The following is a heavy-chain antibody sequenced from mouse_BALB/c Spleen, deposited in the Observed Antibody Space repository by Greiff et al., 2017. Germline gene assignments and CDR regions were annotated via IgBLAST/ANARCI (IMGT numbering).Heavy chain of an antibody. CDR3: AREGASSAWFAY. V-gene: IGHV2-9*02. J-gene: IGHJ3*01. Sequence: VQRVESGPGLVAPSQSLSITCTVSGFSLTSYGVHWVRQPPGKGLEWLGVIWAGGSTNYNSALMSRLSISKDNSKSQVFLKMNSLQTDDTAMYYCAREGASSAWFAYWGQGTLVTVSA. CDR2: IWAGGST. CDR1: GFSLTSYG. D-gene: IGHD3-1*01.